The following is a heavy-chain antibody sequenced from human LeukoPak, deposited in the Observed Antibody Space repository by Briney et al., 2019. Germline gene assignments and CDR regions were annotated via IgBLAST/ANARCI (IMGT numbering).Heavy chain of an antibody. V-gene: IGHV1-18*01. CDR1: GYTFTNYG. J-gene: IGHJ4*02. CDR3: ARDDPVGYSSQGY. D-gene: IGHD5-18*01. Sequence: ASVKVSCKASGYTFTNYGISWVRQAPGQGLEWMGWISSYFGNTNYVQKFQGRVTMTTDTSTSTAYMELRSLRSDDTAMYYCARDDPVGYSSQGYWGQGALVTVSS. CDR2: ISSYFGNT.